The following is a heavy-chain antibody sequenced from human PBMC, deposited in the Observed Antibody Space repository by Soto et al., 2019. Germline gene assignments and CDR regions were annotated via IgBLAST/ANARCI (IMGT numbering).Heavy chain of an antibody. CDR1: GCTFSSYG. V-gene: IGHV3-30*18. Sequence: GGSLRLSCAASGCTFSSYGMHWVRQAPGKGLEWVAVISYDGSNKYYADSVKGRFTISRDNSKNTLYLQMNSLRAEDTAVYYCAKDGRYCTNGVCYRYYYYYGMDVWGQGTTVTVSS. J-gene: IGHJ6*02. CDR3: AKDGRYCTNGVCYRYYYYYGMDV. CDR2: ISYDGSNK. D-gene: IGHD2-8*01.